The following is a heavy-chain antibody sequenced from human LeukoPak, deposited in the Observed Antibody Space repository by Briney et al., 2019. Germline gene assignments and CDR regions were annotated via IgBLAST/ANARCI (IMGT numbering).Heavy chain of an antibody. CDR3: ARDGIAAAGTPGWFDP. CDR1: GGTFSSYA. V-gene: IGHV1-69*06. CDR2: IIPIFGTA. J-gene: IGHJ5*02. Sequence: SVKVSCKASGGTFSSYAISWVRQAPGQGLEWMGGIIPIFGTANYAQKFQGRVTITADKSTSTAYMELSSLRSEDTAVYYCARDGIAAAGTPGWFDPWGQGTLVTVSS. D-gene: IGHD6-13*01.